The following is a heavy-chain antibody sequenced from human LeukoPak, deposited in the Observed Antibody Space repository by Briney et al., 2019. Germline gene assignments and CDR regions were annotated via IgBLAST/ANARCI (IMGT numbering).Heavy chain of an antibody. CDR2: ISDGGGSI. CDR1: GFTFSSYA. CDR3: AKDPPRYYSSSWYPSGYFQH. J-gene: IGHJ1*01. D-gene: IGHD6-13*01. Sequence: GGSLRLSCAASGFTFSSYAMSWVRQAPGKGLEWVSTISDGGGSIYFADSMKGRFTISRDNSKDTLYLQMNSLRAEDTAVYYCAKDPPRYYSSSWYPSGYFQHWGQGTLVTVSS. V-gene: IGHV3-23*01.